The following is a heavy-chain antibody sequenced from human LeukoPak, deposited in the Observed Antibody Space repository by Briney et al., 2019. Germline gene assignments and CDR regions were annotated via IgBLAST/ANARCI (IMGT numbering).Heavy chain of an antibody. D-gene: IGHD4-23*01. CDR3: ARELRWSTPRGDAFDI. J-gene: IGHJ3*02. CDR2: IYSGGST. CDR1: GFTVSSNY. Sequence: GGSLRLSCAASGFTVSSNYMSWVRQAPGKGLEWVSVIYSGGSTYYADSVKGRFTISRDNSKTTLYLQMNSLRAEDTAVYYCARELRWSTPRGDAFDIWGQGTMVTVSS. V-gene: IGHV3-66*02.